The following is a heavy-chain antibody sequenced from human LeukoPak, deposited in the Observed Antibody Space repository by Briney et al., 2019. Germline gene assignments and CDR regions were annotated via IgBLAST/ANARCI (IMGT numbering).Heavy chain of an antibody. V-gene: IGHV3-20*04. CDR1: GFTFDGHG. CDR3: ARDLKRRVYYDSSGSDDAFDI. J-gene: IGHJ3*02. Sequence: GGSLRLSCAASGFTFDGHGMSWVRQAPGKGLEWVSGINVNGGDAGYADSVKGRFTISRDNAKNSLYLQMNSLRADDTALYYCARDLKRRVYYDSSGSDDAFDIWGQGTMVTVSS. D-gene: IGHD3-22*01. CDR2: INVNGGDA.